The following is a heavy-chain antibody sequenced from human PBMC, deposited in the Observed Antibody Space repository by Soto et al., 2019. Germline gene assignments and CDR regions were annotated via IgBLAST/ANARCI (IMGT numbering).Heavy chain of an antibody. CDR3: ASMTTVTPPWFDP. D-gene: IGHD4-4*01. J-gene: IGHJ5*02. Sequence: SETLSLTCTVSGGSISSGVYYWSWIRHHPGKGLEWIGYIYYSGSTYYNPSLKSRVTISVDTSKNQFSLKLSSVTAADTAVYYCASMTTVTPPWFDPWGRGTLVTVYS. V-gene: IGHV4-31*03. CDR1: GGSISSGVYY. CDR2: IYYSGST.